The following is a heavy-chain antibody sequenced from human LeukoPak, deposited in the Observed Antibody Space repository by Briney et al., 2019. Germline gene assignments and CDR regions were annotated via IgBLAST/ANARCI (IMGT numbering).Heavy chain of an antibody. J-gene: IGHJ4*02. CDR2: ISSNGGST. CDR1: GFTFSSYA. CDR3: ARESYGDLYFDY. V-gene: IGHV3-64*04. D-gene: IGHD4-17*01. Sequence: GGSLRPSCSASGFTFSSYAMHWVRQAPGKGLEYVSAISSNGGSTYYADSVKGRFTISRDNSKNTLYLQMNSLRAEDTAVYYCARESYGDLYFDYWGQGSLVTVSS.